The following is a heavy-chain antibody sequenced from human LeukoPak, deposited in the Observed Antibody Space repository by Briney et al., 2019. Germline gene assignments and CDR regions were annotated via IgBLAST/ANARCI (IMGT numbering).Heavy chain of an antibody. J-gene: IGHJ4*02. D-gene: IGHD4-17*01. V-gene: IGHV3-23*01. CDR1: GFTFSSYN. Sequence: GGSLRLSCAASGFTFSSYNMNWVRRAPGQGLEWVSTIRTNGAGTHYADSVRGRFTISRDDSKNTLYLQMDSLRAEDTAVYYCARDDYGDSGPLFDYWGQGTLATVSS. CDR3: ARDDYGDSGPLFDY. CDR2: IRTNGAGT.